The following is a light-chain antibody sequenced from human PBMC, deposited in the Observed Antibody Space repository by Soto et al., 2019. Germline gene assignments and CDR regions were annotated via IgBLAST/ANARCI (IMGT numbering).Light chain of an antibody. Sequence: QSALTQPASVSGSPGQSVTIPCTGTNSDLGNYKYVSWYQQHPGKAPKLLIYEVTERPSGVPARFSGSKSGNTASLTVSGLQAEDEAYYYCSSYAGNNNFVFGTGTKLTVL. V-gene: IGLV2-8*01. J-gene: IGLJ1*01. CDR2: EVT. CDR3: SSYAGNNNFV. CDR1: NSDLGNYKY.